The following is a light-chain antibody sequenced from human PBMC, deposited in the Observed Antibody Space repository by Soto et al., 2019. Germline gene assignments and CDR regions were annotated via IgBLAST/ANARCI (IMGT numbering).Light chain of an antibody. CDR2: GAS. CDR3: QQYGSSPRYT. Sequence: EVVLTQSPDTLSLSPGERATLSCRASQSVSSDYLVWYQQKPGQAPRLLIYGASSRATGIPDRFSGSGSGTDFTLTISRLEPEDFAVYYCQQYGSSPRYTFGQGTKLEIK. V-gene: IGKV3-20*01. J-gene: IGKJ2*01. CDR1: QSVSSDY.